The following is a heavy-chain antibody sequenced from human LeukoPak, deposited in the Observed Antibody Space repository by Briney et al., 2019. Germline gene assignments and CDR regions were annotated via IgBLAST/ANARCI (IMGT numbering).Heavy chain of an antibody. V-gene: IGHV3-23*01. J-gene: IGHJ4*02. CDR3: AHVGKISSGWHSDY. CDR1: GFTFSSYA. Sequence: GGSLRLSCAASGFTFSSYAMSWVRQAPGKGLEWVSAVSGSGGSTYYADSVKGRFTISRDNSKNTLSLQMSSLRAEDTAVYYCAHVGKISSGWHSDYWGQGTLVTVSS. D-gene: IGHD6-19*01. CDR2: VSGSGGST.